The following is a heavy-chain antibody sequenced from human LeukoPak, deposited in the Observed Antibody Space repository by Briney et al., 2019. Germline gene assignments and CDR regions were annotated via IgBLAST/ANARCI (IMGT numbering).Heavy chain of an antibody. J-gene: IGHJ5*02. CDR3: ATGSCSSTSRFLKEGAYNWFDP. V-gene: IGHV4-34*01. Sequence: SETLSLTCAVYGGSFSGYYWSWIRQPPGKGLEWIGEINHSGSTNYNPSLKSRVTISVDTSKNQFSLKLSSVTAADTAVYYCATGSCSSTSRFLKEGAYNWFDPWGQGTLVTVSS. D-gene: IGHD2-2*01. CDR2: INHSGST. CDR1: GGSFSGYY.